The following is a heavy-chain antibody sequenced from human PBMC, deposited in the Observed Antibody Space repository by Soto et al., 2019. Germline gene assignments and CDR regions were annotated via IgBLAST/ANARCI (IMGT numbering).Heavy chain of an antibody. CDR1: GYTFTSYD. J-gene: IGHJ6*02. CDR3: ARDSRPKNNYYYGMDV. V-gene: IGHV1-18*01. Sequence: ASVKVSCKASGYTFTSYDISWVRQAPGQGLEWMGWISAYNGNTNYAQKLQGRVTMTTDTSTSTAYMELRSLRSDDTAVYYCARDSRPKNNYYYGMDVWGQGTTVTV. CDR2: ISAYNGNT.